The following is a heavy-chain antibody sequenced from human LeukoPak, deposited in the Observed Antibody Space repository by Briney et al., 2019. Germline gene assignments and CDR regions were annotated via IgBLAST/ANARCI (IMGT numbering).Heavy chain of an antibody. CDR3: AKGLYYLDY. Sequence: PGGSLRLSCAASGFTFSSYGMHWVRQAPGKGLEWAAVIWYDGSNKYYADSVKGRFAISRDNSKNTLYLQMNSLRAEDTAVYYCAKGLYYLDYWGQGTLVTVSS. V-gene: IGHV3-33*06. CDR2: IWYDGSNK. CDR1: GFTFSSYG. J-gene: IGHJ4*02.